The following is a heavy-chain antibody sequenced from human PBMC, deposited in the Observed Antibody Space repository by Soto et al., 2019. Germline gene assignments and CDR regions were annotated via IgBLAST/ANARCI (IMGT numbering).Heavy chain of an antibody. D-gene: IGHD2-15*01. CDR2: VYHSGST. CDR1: GGSFSDYY. J-gene: IGHJ4*02. Sequence: SETLSLTCAVYGGSFSDYYWSWIRQPPGKGLEWIGEVYHSGSTDYNPSLKSRVTISVGATNDQFSLKLSSVTAADTAVYYCARGGACSGGSCYSVFDFDYWGQGTLVTVSS. CDR3: ARGGACSGGSCYSVFDFDY. V-gene: IGHV4-34*01.